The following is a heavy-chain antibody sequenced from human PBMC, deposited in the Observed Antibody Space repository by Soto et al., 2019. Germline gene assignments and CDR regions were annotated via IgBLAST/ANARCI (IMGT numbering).Heavy chain of an antibody. V-gene: IGHV4-39*01. CDR2: IYYSGST. CDR3: ARQPGYYYGIDV. CDR1: GGSISSSSYY. J-gene: IGHJ6*02. D-gene: IGHD7-27*01. Sequence: PSETLSLTCTVSGGSISSSSYYWGWIRQPPGKGLEWIGSIYYSGSTYYNPSLKSRVTISVDTSKNQSSLKLSSVAAADSAVYYCARQPGYYYGIDVWGQGTTVTVS.